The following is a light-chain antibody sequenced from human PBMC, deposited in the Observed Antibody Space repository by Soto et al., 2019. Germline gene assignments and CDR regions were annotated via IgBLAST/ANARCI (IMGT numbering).Light chain of an antibody. Sequence: DIQITQSPSSLSASVGGIVTITCRASQSISSYLNWYQQKPGKAPKLLIYAASSLQSGVPSRFSGSGSGTVFTLTISSLQPEYFATYYCQQSYSTVTFCQGTRLEI. V-gene: IGKV1-39*01. J-gene: IGKJ5*01. CDR2: AAS. CDR1: QSISSY. CDR3: QQSYSTVT.